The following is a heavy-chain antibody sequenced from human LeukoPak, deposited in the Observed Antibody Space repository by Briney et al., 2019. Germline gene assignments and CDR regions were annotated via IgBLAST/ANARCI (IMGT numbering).Heavy chain of an antibody. V-gene: IGHV3-30*02. CDR1: GLTFSSYG. Sequence: GGSLRLSCAASGLTFSSYGMHWVRQAPGKGLEWVAFIRYDGSNKYYADSVKGRFTISRDNSKNTLYLQMNSLRAEDTAVYYCANLYSKGSINSYYFDYWGQGTLVTVSS. D-gene: IGHD4-23*01. CDR3: ANLYSKGSINSYYFDY. J-gene: IGHJ4*02. CDR2: IRYDGSNK.